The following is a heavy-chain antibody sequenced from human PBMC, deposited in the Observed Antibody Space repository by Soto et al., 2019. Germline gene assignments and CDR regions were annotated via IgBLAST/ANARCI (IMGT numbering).Heavy chain of an antibody. Sequence: SSETLSLTCTVSGGSTSSDNYWSWIRQPPGKGLEWIGHIYYSGNTDYNPSLKSRLAISIDTSKNQFSLKLSSVTAADTAVYFCAREGGESSDGLYYFDSWGQGPLVTVSS. CDR1: GGSTSSDNY. D-gene: IGHD3-16*01. CDR2: IYYSGNT. J-gene: IGHJ4*02. V-gene: IGHV4-30-4*01. CDR3: AREGGESSDGLYYFDS.